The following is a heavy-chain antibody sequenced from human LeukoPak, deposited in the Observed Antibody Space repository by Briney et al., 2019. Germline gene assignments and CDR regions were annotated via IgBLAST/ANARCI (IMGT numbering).Heavy chain of an antibody. J-gene: IGHJ4*02. V-gene: IGHV4-39*07. Sequence: SETLSLTCTVSVGSISSGSFYWGWIRQPPGEGLEWIGSIYYSGSTYYNPSLKSRVTVSVDTSKNQFSLKLTSVTAADTAVYFCARDKTFEVVNFFDSWGQGILVTVSS. CDR2: IYYSGST. CDR3: ARDKTFEVVNFFDS. CDR1: VGSISSGSFY. D-gene: IGHD3-3*01.